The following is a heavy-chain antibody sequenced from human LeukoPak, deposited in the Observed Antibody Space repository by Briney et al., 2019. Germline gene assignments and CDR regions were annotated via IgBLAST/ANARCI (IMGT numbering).Heavy chain of an antibody. CDR2: IDWDDDK. Sequence: SGPTLVNPTQTLTLTCTFSGFSLSTSGMCASWIRQPPGKALEWLARIDWDDDKYYSTSLKTRLTISKDTSKNQVVLTMTNMDPVDTATYNCARYYSSGWYLDYWGQGTLVTVSS. CDR3: ARYYSSGWYLDY. D-gene: IGHD6-19*01. CDR1: GFSLSTSGMC. J-gene: IGHJ4*02. V-gene: IGHV2-70*11.